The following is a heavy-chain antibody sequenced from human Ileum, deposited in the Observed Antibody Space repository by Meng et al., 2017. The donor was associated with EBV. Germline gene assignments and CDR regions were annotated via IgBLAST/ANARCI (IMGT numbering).Heavy chain of an antibody. CDR2: ISSSGSTI. CDR1: GFTFSDYY. D-gene: IGHD4-17*01. CDR3: AREYGDYGYYFDY. J-gene: IGHJ4*02. V-gene: IGHV3-11*01. Sequence: VAAGESGGGLVKPGGSLGLSCAASGFTFSDYYMSWIRQAPGKGLEWVSYISSSGSTIYYADSVKGRFTISRDNAKNSLYLQMNSLRAEDTAVYYCAREYGDYGYYFDYWGQGTLVTVSS.